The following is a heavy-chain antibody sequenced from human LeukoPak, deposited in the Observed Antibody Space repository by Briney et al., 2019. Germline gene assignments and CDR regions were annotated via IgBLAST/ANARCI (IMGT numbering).Heavy chain of an antibody. CDR1: GFTFSSYG. V-gene: IGHV3-33*01. J-gene: IGHJ4*02. D-gene: IGHD2-8*01. Sequence: QPGRSLRLSCAASGFTFSSYGMHWVRQAPGKGLEWVAVIWYDGSNKYYADSVKGRFTISRDNSKNTLYLQMNSLRAEDTAVYYCAREECSIGVCYPSGYWGQGTLVTVSS. CDR3: AREECSIGVCYPSGY. CDR2: IWYDGSNK.